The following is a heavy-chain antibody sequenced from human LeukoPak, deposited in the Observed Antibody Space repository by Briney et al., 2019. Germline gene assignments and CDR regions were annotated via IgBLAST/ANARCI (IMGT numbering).Heavy chain of an antibody. CDR2: IRSTTSHI. V-gene: IGHV3-21*01. CDR1: GFTFSSYA. J-gene: IGHJ4*02. Sequence: GGSLRLSCAASGFTFSSYAMSWVRQAPGKGLEWISYIRSTTSHIDYADSVKGRFTISRDNAKNSVYLQMNSLRVEDTAVYYCARNNIFLDHWGQGILVTVSS. CDR3: ARNNIFLDH. D-gene: IGHD3-9*01.